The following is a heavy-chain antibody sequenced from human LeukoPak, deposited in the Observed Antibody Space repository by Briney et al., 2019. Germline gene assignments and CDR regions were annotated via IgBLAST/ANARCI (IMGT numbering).Heavy chain of an antibody. Sequence: SETLSLTCTVSGGSISSSSYYWGWIRQPPGKGLEWIGSIYYSGSTHYNPSLKSRVTISVDTSKNQFSLKLSSVTAADTAVYYCARHGNYDFWSGYYTGVYFDYWGQGTLVTVSS. CDR2: IYYSGST. CDR3: ARHGNYDFWSGYYTGVYFDY. V-gene: IGHV4-39*01. J-gene: IGHJ4*02. CDR1: GGSISSSSYY. D-gene: IGHD3-3*01.